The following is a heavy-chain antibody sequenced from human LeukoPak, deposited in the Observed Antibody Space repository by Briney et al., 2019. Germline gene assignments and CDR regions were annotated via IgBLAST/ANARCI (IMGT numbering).Heavy chain of an antibody. J-gene: IGHJ4*02. CDR1: GYSITSGYY. CDR2: IYDSGST. Sequence: SEXLSLTCAVSGYSITSGYYWGWIRQPPGRGLEWIGSIYDSGSTYYNPSLNTPVTMSVDTSKNQFSLKLSSVTAADTAVYYCARLYLRDHCSSTSCYGLYFDYWGQGTLVTVSS. CDR3: ARLYLRDHCSSTSCYGLYFDY. V-gene: IGHV4-38-2*01. D-gene: IGHD2-2*01.